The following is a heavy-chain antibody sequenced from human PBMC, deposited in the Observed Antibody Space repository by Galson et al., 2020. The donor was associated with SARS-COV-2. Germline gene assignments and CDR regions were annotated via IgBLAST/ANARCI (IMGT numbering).Heavy chain of an antibody. J-gene: IGHJ5*02. CDR2: IYYSGST. V-gene: IGHV4-59*01. Sequence: ASETLSLTCTVSGGSISSYYWGWIRQPPGKGLEWIGYIYYSGSTNYNPSLKSRVTISVDTSKNQFSLKLSSVTAADTAVYYCAREGVPAAMWDWFDPWGQGTLVTVSS. D-gene: IGHD2-2*01. CDR3: AREGVPAAMWDWFDP. CDR1: GGSISSYY.